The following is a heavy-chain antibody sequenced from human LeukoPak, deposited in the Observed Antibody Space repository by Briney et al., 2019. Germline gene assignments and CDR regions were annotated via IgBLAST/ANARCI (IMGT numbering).Heavy chain of an antibody. Sequence: GGSLRLSCAASGFTFSSYAMSWVRQAPGKGLDWVSAISGSGGSTYYADSVKGRFTISRDNSKNTLYLQMNSLRAEDTAVYYCAKGEQLVQFPFDYWGQGTLVTVSS. CDR2: ISGSGGST. V-gene: IGHV3-23*01. D-gene: IGHD6-13*01. J-gene: IGHJ4*02. CDR3: AKGEQLVQFPFDY. CDR1: GFTFSSYA.